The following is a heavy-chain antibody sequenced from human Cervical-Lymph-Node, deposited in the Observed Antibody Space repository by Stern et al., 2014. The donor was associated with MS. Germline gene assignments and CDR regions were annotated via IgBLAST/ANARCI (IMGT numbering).Heavy chain of an antibody. Sequence: VQLVESGGGVVQPGRSLRLSCAASGFTFSSSGMHWVRQAPGKGLEWVAVISYDGSNKYSADSVKGRFTISRDNSKNTLYLQMNSLRAEDTAVYYCAKESGYQLLLRFAYWGQGTLVTVSS. J-gene: IGHJ4*02. V-gene: IGHV3-30*18. CDR2: ISYDGSNK. CDR3: AKESGYQLLLRFAY. D-gene: IGHD2-2*01. CDR1: GFTFSSSG.